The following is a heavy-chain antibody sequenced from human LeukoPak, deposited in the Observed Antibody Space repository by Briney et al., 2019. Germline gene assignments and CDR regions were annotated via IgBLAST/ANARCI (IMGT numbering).Heavy chain of an antibody. J-gene: IGHJ4*02. CDR1: GFTFSSYW. CDR2: IKQDGSEK. D-gene: IGHD3-3*01. CDR3: ARMDYDFWSGYSIDY. Sequence: GGSLRLSCAASGFTFSSYWMSWVRQAPGKGLEGVANIKQDGSEKYYVDSVKGRFTISRDNAKNSLYLQMNSLRAEDTAVYYCARMDYDFWSGYSIDYWGQGTLVTVSS. V-gene: IGHV3-7*01.